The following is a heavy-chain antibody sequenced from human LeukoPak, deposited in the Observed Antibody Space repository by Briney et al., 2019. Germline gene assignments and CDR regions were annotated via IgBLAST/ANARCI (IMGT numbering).Heavy chain of an antibody. CDR3: AKRYVSSNYYQCLGE. D-gene: IGHD3-22*01. CDR2: ITGNTANT. J-gene: IGHJ4*02. Sequence: GGSLRLSCAASGFTFSGYAMSWVRQAPGKGLEWVSAITGNTANTYYADSVKGRFTISRDNSKNTVCLQMNSLRVEDTAVYYCAKRYVSSNYYQCLGEWGQGTLVTVSS. CDR1: GFTFSGYA. V-gene: IGHV3-23*01.